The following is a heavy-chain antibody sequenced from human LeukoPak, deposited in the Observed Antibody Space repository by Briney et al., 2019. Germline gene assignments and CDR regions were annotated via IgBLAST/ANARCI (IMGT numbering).Heavy chain of an antibody. CDR3: ARDTTMIVVERFDY. J-gene: IGHJ4*02. CDR1: GFTFYDYA. D-gene: IGHD3-22*01. Sequence: PGRSLRLSCAASGFTFYDYAMHWVRQAPGKGLEWVSGISWNSGSIGYADSVKGRFTISRDNAKNSLYLQMNSLRAEDTAVYYCARDTTMIVVERFDYWGQGTLVTVSS. CDR2: ISWNSGSI. V-gene: IGHV3-9*01.